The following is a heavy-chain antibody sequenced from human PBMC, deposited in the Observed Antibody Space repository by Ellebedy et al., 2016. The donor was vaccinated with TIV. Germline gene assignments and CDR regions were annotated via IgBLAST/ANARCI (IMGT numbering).Heavy chain of an antibody. J-gene: IGHJ6*02. V-gene: IGHV4-59*01. D-gene: IGHD3-22*01. Sequence: SETLSLTXKVSGGSSSRNYWTWIRQPPGKGLEWIGCIDDSGRTNYNSSLKSRVTISVDTSKNQFSLKLTSLTAADTAVYYCARDRMYYYESSGSYQYYGMDVWGQGTTVTVSS. CDR2: IDDSGRT. CDR3: ARDRMYYYESSGSYQYYGMDV. CDR1: GGSSSRNY.